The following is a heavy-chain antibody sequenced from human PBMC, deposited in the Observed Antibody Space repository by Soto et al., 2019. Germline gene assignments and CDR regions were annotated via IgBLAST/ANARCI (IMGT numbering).Heavy chain of an antibody. D-gene: IGHD2-21*02. CDR1: GFTFSSCA. J-gene: IGHJ4*02. CDR2: ISSNGGTT. CDR3: VKARRGGGNSVGFDY. V-gene: IGHV3-64D*08. Sequence: GGSLRLSCSASGFTFSSCAMHWVRQAPGKGLEYVSVISSNGGTTNYADSVKDRFTISRDNSKNTLYLQMSSLRAEDTAVYYCVKARRGGGNSVGFDYWGQGTLVTVSS.